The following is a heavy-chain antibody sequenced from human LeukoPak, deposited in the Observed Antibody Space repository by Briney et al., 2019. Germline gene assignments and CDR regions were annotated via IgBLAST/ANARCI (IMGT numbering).Heavy chain of an antibody. V-gene: IGHV1-69*04. CDR3: ARGSGGDFWSGYYFDY. Sequence: GSSVKVSCKASGGTFSSYAISWVRQAPGQGLEWTGRIIPIFGIANHAQKFQGRVTITADKSTSTAYMELSSLRSEDTAVYYCARGSGGDFWSGYYFDYWGQGTLVTVSS. CDR2: IIPIFGIA. CDR1: GGTFSSYA. D-gene: IGHD3-3*01. J-gene: IGHJ4*02.